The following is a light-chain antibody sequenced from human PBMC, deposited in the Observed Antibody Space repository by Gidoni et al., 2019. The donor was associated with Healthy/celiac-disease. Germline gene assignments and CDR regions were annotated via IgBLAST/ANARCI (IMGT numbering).Light chain of an antibody. CDR1: QSVSSSY. J-gene: IGKJ1*01. V-gene: IGKV3-20*01. CDR2: GAS. CDR3: QQYGSSPRT. Sequence: DIVCTQSTGTLSLSPGERATLSCRASQSVSSSYLAWYQQKPGQAPRLLIYGASSRATGIPDRFSGSGSGTDFTLTISRLEPEDFAVYYCQQYGSSPRTFXQXTKVEIK.